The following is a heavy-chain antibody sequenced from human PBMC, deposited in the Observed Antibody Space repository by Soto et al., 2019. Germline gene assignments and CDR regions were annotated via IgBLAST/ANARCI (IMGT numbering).Heavy chain of an antibody. J-gene: IGHJ4*02. Sequence: EVQLLESGGGLVQPGGSLRLSCTASGFSFSNYAVTWVRQAPGKGLEWVSSIGSDTSYIYYADSVKGRFTISRDKSKITVFLQMNSLRADDTAVYHCAKDPNGDYVGAFDSWGQGALVTVSS. CDR1: GFSFSNYA. D-gene: IGHD4-17*01. V-gene: IGHV3-23*03. CDR3: AKDPNGDYVGAFDS. CDR2: IGSDTSYI.